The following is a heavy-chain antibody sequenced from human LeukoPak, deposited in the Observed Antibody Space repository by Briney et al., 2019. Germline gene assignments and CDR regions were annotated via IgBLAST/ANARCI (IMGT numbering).Heavy chain of an antibody. V-gene: IGHV4-4*07. CDR2: IYTSGST. CDR1: GGSISSYY. Sequence: SETLSLTCTVSGGSISSYYWSWIRQPAGKGLEWIGRIYTSGSTNYNPSLKSRVTMSVDTSKNQFSLKLSSVTAADTAVYYCARQAASMYYYYYYMDVWGKGTTVTISS. CDR3: ARQAASMYYYYYYMDV. D-gene: IGHD2-15*01. J-gene: IGHJ6*03.